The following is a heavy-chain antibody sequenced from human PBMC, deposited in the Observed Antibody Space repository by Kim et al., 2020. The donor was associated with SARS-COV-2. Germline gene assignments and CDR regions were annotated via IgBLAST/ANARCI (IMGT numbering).Heavy chain of an antibody. CDR3: ARLRIVVVPVYYYYGMDV. CDR2: IIPIFGTA. V-gene: IGHV1-69*13. J-gene: IGHJ6*02. Sequence: SVKVSCKASGGTFSSYAISWVRQAPGQGLEWMGGIIPIFGTANYAQKFQGRVTITADESTSTAYMELSSLRSEDTAVYYCARLRIVVVPVYYYYGMDVWGQGTTVTVSS. CDR1: GGTFSSYA. D-gene: IGHD2-2*01.